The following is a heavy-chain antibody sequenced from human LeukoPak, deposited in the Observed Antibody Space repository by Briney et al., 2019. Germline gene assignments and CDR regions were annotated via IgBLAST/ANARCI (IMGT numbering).Heavy chain of an antibody. D-gene: IGHD3-16*01. CDR3: AKLREAGEQWEAFEI. CDR2: VSGGGGNT. CDR1: GFLSDNFA. Sequence: GGSLRLSCAASGFLSDNFAVSWVRQAPGKGLDWVSNVSGGGGNTYYADSVKGRFTISRDNSKNTLYLQMHSLRAADTAVYYCAKLREAGEQWEAFEIWGQGTMVTVSS. V-gene: IGHV3-23*01. J-gene: IGHJ3*02.